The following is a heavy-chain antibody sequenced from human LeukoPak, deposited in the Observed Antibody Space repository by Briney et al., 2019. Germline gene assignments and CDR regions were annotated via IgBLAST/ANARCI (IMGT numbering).Heavy chain of an antibody. J-gene: IGHJ6*02. Sequence: GASVKVSCKAPGYTFTGYYMHWVRQAPGQGLEWMGWINPNSGGTNYAQKFQGRVTMTRDTSISTAYMELSRLRSDDTAVYYCARFSHGSGSYYPPSTDYYGMDVWGQGTTVTVSS. CDR3: ARFSHGSGSYYPPSTDYYGMDV. V-gene: IGHV1-2*02. D-gene: IGHD3-10*01. CDR1: GYTFTGYY. CDR2: INPNSGGT.